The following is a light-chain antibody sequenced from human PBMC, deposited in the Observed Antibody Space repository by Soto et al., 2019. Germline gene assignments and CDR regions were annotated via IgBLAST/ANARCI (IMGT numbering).Light chain of an antibody. J-gene: IGKJ2*01. V-gene: IGKV1-5*03. Sequence: DIQLTQSPSALSASVGDRVTVTCRASQSISSWLAWYQQKPGKAPKLLIHKASNLQIGVPSRFNGSGSGTEFTLTISSLQPDDFATYSCQHLVSFGQGTKLEIK. CDR3: QHLVS. CDR1: QSISSW. CDR2: KAS.